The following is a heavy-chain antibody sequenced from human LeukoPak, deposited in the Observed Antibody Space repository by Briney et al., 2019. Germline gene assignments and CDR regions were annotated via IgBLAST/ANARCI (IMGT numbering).Heavy chain of an antibody. V-gene: IGHV4-39*07. CDR3: ARERYLRFPDY. D-gene: IGHD4-17*01. CDR2: IYYSGST. J-gene: IGHJ4*02. CDR1: GGSISSSSYY. Sequence: SETLSLTCTVSGGSISSSSYYWGWIRQPPGKGLEWIGSIYYSGSTYYNPSLKSRVTISVDTSKNQFSLKLSSVTAADTAVYYCARERYLRFPDYWGQGTLVTVSS.